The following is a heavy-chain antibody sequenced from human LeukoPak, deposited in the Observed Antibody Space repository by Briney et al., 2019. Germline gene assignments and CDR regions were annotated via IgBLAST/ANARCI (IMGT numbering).Heavy chain of an antibody. J-gene: IGHJ4*02. CDR1: GFTFSDYS. D-gene: IGHD5-18*01. V-gene: IGHV3-48*01. CDR3: AREVGYSYGYLNY. Sequence: GGSLRLSCAASGFTFSDYSMNWVRQAPGKGLEWVSYISSSSSTIYYADSVKGRFTISRDNAKNSLYLQMNSLRAEDTAVYYCAREVGYSYGYLNYWGQGTLVTVSS. CDR2: ISSSSSTI.